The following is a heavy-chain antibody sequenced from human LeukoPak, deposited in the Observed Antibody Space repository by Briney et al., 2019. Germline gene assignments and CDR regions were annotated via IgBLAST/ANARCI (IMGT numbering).Heavy chain of an antibody. CDR2: IYPGDSDT. J-gene: IGHJ4*02. Sequence: GESLKISCKGSGYSFTSYWIGWVRQMPGKGLEWMGIIYPGDSDTRYSPPFQGQVTISADKSISTAYLQWSSLKASDTAMYYCARHLLPYYYDSSGDYFDYWGQGTLVTVSS. CDR1: GYSFTSYW. D-gene: IGHD3-22*01. V-gene: IGHV5-51*01. CDR3: ARHLLPYYYDSSGDYFDY.